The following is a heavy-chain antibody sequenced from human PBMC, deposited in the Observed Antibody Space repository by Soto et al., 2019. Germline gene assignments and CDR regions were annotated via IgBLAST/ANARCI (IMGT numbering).Heavy chain of an antibody. D-gene: IGHD3-22*01. V-gene: IGHV1-18*01. J-gene: IGHJ3*02. CDR3: ARDQGYYDSSGPTTPHGAFDI. CDR1: GYTFTNFV. CDR2: ISAYNGNT. Sequence: ASVKVSCKASGYTFTNFVISWVRQAPGQGLEWMGWISAYNGNTNYAQKFQGRVTITADKSTSTAYMELSSLRSEDTAVYYCARDQGYYDSSGPTTPHGAFDIWGQGTMVTVSS.